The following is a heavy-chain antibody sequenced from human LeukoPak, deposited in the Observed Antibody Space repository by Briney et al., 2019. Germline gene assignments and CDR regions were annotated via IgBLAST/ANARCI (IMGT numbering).Heavy chain of an antibody. D-gene: IGHD2-21*02. CDR1: GGSISSSSCY. CDR3: ARHALATVTDPSFDY. Sequence: SETLSLTRTVSGGSISSSSCYWGWIRQPPGKGLEWIGSLYHSGSTYYKPSLKSRATISVDKSKNQCSLKLRSVTAADTAVYYCARHALATVTDPSFDYWGQGTLVTVSS. CDR2: LYHSGST. V-gene: IGHV4-39*01. J-gene: IGHJ4*02.